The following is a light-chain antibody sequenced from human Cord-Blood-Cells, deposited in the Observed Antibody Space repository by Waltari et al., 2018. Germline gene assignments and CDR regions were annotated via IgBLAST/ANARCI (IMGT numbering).Light chain of an antibody. J-gene: IGLJ1*01. V-gene: IGLV2-8*01. CDR3: SSYAGSNNYV. CDR2: EVS. Sequence: QSALTQHPSASGSPGQSVTISCTGTSSHVGGYNYVSWYQQHPGNAPKLMIYEVSKRPSGVPDRFSGSKSGNTASLTVSGLQAEDEADYYCSSYAGSNNYVFGTGTKVTVL. CDR1: SSHVGGYNY.